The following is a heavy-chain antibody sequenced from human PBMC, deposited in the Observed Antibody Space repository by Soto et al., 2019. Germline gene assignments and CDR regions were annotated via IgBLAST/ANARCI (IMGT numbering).Heavy chain of an antibody. J-gene: IGHJ4*02. V-gene: IGHV4-39*01. Sequence: SETLSLTCAVSGASITSNFYYWGWIRRPPGKGLEWIGSIYFDGSTYYKSSLKSRVTISLDTSKNQFSLKLTSVTAADTAVYYCGKVLIGATQHTDFDSWGQGTLVTVSS. CDR3: GKVLIGATQHTDFDS. D-gene: IGHD2-21*01. CDR2: IYFDGST. CDR1: GASITSNFYY.